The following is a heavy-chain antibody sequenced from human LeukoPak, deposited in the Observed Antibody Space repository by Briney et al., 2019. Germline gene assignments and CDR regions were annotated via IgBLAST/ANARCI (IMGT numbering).Heavy chain of an antibody. J-gene: IGHJ5*02. CDR2: ISYSGSGST. D-gene: IGHD3-16*02. V-gene: IGHV4-59*12. CDR1: GGSISGYY. CDR3: ARGTLRLGDLSLSNYFDP. Sequence: PSETLSLTCSVSGGSISGYYWNWIRQPPGKGLEWIGYISYSGSGSTNYNPSLKSRVTMSVDTSKNQFSLKLSSVTAADTALYYCARGTLRLGDLSLSNYFDPWGQGTLVTVSS.